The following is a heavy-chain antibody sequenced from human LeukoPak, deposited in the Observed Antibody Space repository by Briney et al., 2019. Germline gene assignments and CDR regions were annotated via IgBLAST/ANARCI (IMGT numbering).Heavy chain of an antibody. Sequence: GGSLRLSCADSGFLFSDFIDHTMVGVRQAPGKGLEWVSYISSSSTSISYADSVRGRFSISRDNAQRSLYLHMNSLRDEDTAVYYCARELSVVGNFDYWGQGTLVIVSS. J-gene: IGHJ4*02. CDR2: ISSSSTSI. D-gene: IGHD2-21*01. V-gene: IGHV3-21*01. CDR3: ARELSVVGNFDY. CDR1: GFLFSDFIDHT.